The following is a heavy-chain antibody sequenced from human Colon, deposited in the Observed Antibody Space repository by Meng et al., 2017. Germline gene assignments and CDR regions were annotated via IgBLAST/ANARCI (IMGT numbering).Heavy chain of an antibody. D-gene: IGHD1/OR15-1a*01. V-gene: IGHV4-4*02. J-gene: IGHJ4*02. CDR1: GVSISTTNW. CDR2: IAHTGRT. CDR3: GTTDINYCPIHY. Sequence: QMLLRESGPGLVKPSGTPSLTCAVSGVSISTTNWCTWFRQSPGKGLEWIGEIAHTGRTNYNRSLKSRVTVTMDTSKNHFSLNVTSVTAADTAVYYCGTTDINYCPIHYWGQGTLVTVSS.